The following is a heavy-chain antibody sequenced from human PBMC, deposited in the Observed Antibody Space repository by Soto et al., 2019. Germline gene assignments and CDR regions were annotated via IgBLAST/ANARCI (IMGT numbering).Heavy chain of an antibody. D-gene: IGHD2-2*03. CDR3: ARGGYCSSTSCSIFDW. Sequence: GGSLRLSCAASGFTFSTYWMSWVRQAPGKGLEWVANIRQDGSQKYYVDSVKGRFTISRDNAKSSLYLQMNSLRVDDTAVYYCARGGYCSSTSCSIFDWWGQGTLVTV. V-gene: IGHV3-7*01. CDR2: IRQDGSQK. J-gene: IGHJ4*02. CDR1: GFTFSTYW.